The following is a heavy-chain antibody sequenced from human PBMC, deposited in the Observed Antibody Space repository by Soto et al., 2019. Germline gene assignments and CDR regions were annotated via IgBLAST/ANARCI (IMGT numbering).Heavy chain of an antibody. J-gene: IGHJ5*02. V-gene: IGHV4-59*13. CDR2: IYHRATT. CDR3: ARTGTAMEPGAWFAP. D-gene: IGHD5-18*01. Sequence: SETLSLTCTVSGGSISSYYWSWIRQPPGKGLEWTRSIYHRATTNYTPSLKSRVTISVDTSKTQFSLKLSSVTAADTAVYYCARTGTAMEPGAWFAPWGQGTLVTVSS. CDR1: GGSISSYY.